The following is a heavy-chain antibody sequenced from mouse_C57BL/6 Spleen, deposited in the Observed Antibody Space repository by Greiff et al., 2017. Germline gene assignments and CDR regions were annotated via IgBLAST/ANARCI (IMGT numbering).Heavy chain of an antibody. CDR2: IYPGDGDT. J-gene: IGHJ3*01. Sequence: VLLLQSGAELVKPGASVKISCKASGYAFSSYWMHWVKQRPGKGLEWIGQIYPGDGDTNYNGKFKGQATLTADKSSTTAYLQLSSLTSESSAVYVCARGDDYDGNWFAYWGQGTLVTVSA. D-gene: IGHD2-4*01. V-gene: IGHV1-80*01. CDR1: GYAFSSYW. CDR3: ARGDDYDGNWFAY.